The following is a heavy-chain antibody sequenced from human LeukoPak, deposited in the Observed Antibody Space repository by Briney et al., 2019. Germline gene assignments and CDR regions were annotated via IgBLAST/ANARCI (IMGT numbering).Heavy chain of an antibody. CDR2: ISAYNGNT. CDR3: SSVPFQKGAYYDFWSGNDY. Sequence: ASVKVSCKASGYTFTSYGISWVGQAPGQGVEGMGWISAYNGNTNYAQKLQGRVTMTTDTSTSTAYMELRSLRSDDTAVYYCSSVPFQKGAYYDFWSGNDYWGPGTLVTVSS. J-gene: IGHJ4*02. V-gene: IGHV1-18*01. D-gene: IGHD3-3*01. CDR1: GYTFTSYG.